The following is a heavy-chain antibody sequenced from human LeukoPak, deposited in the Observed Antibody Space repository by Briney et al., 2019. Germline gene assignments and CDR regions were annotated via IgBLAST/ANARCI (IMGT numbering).Heavy chain of an antibody. J-gene: IGHJ1*01. D-gene: IGHD1-26*01. CDR1: GYTFTSYY. Sequence: ASVKVSCKASGYTFTSYYIHWVRQAPGQGLEWMGIINPSGGITYYAQKFQGRVTMTRGTSTSTVYMELSSLRSEDTAVYYCARGEGATVRIQAEYLQHWGQGTLVTVSS. CDR2: INPSGGIT. CDR3: ARGEGATVRIQAEYLQH. V-gene: IGHV1-46*01.